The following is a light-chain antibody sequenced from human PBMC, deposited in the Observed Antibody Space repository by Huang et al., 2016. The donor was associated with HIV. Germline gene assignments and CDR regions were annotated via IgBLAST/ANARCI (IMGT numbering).Light chain of an antibody. CDR1: QSISSD. CDR3: QQSYSNTFT. J-gene: IGKJ3*01. CDR2: AAS. Sequence: DIQMTQSPFSLSASVGDRVIFTCRASQSISSDLNWYQQQSGKAPNRRICAASSLQSGVPSRFSGSGSGTDFTLTIRSLQPEDFATYYCQQSYSNTFTFGAGTKVDVK. V-gene: IGKV1-39*01.